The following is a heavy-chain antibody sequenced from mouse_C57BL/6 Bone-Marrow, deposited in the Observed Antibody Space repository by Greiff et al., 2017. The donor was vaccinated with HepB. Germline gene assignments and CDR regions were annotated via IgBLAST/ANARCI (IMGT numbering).Heavy chain of an antibody. D-gene: IGHD1-1*01. Sequence: VQLQQPGAELVRPGASVKLSCKATGYTFTGYWIEWVKQRPGHGLEWIGEILPGSGSTNYNEKFKGKATFTADTSSNTAYMQLSSLTTEDSAIYYCARRRGYYGSSLYYAMDYWGQGTSVTVSS. CDR3: ARRRGYYGSSLYYAMDY. CDR2: ILPGSGST. J-gene: IGHJ4*01. V-gene: IGHV1-9*01. CDR1: GYTFTGYW.